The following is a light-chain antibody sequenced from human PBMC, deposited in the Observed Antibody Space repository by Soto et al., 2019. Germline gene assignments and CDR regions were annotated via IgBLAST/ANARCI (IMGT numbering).Light chain of an antibody. J-gene: IGKJ1*01. CDR2: GAS. CDR1: QSVSSN. CDR3: QQYNNWPPWT. Sequence: TLSCRASQSVSSNLAWYQQKPGQAPRLLIYGASTRATGIPARFSGSGSGTEFTLTISSLQSEDFAVYYCQQYNNWPPWTFGQGTKVDIK. V-gene: IGKV3-15*01.